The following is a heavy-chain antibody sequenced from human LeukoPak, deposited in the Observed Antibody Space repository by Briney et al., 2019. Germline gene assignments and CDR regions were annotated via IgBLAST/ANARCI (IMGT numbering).Heavy chain of an antibody. CDR2: INQDGTDK. Sequence: GGSLRLSCAASGFTFSSYAMSWVRQAPGKGLEWVANINQDGTDKYYVDSVKGRFTFSRDNAQNSLYLQMSSLRVEDTAVYYCVTYSTGLYKGLEFWGQGTQVTVSS. CDR3: VTYSTGLYKGLEF. J-gene: IGHJ4*02. CDR1: GFTFSSYA. D-gene: IGHD2-8*02. V-gene: IGHV3-7*03.